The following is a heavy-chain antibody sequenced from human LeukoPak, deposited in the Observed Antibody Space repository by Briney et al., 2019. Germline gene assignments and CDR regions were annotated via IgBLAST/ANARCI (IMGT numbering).Heavy chain of an antibody. Sequence: PGGSLRLSCAASGFTFSSYWMSWVRQAPGKGLEWVANIKQDGSEKYYVDSVKGRFTISRDNAKNSLYLQMNSLRGEDTAVYYCARDPAYGALDYWGQGALVIVSS. D-gene: IGHD4-17*01. CDR3: ARDPAYGALDY. V-gene: IGHV3-7*01. CDR2: IKQDGSEK. J-gene: IGHJ4*02. CDR1: GFTFSSYW.